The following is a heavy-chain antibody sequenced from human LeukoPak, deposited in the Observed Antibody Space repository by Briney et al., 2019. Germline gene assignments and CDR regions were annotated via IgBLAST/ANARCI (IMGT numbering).Heavy chain of an antibody. CDR3: ARGLMYDFWSGYYASAWGRYWFDP. Sequence: PSETLSLTCAVYGGSFSGYYWSWIRQPPGEGLEWIGEINHSGSTNYNPSLKSRVTISVDTSKNQFSLKLSSVPAADTAVYYCARGLMYDFWSGYYASAWGRYWFDPWGQGTLVTVSS. V-gene: IGHV4-34*01. D-gene: IGHD3-3*01. CDR1: GGSFSGYY. CDR2: INHSGST. J-gene: IGHJ5*02.